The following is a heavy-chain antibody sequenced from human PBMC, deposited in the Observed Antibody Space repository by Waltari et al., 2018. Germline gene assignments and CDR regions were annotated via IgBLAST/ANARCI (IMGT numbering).Heavy chain of an antibody. J-gene: IGHJ3*01. CDR2: INSDGSDA. CDR3: AFSRGWSSPFGAYDT. V-gene: IGHV3-74*01. CDR1: GFAFSAYW. Sequence: EVQLVESGGGLVQPGGSLRLSCPASGFAFSAYWMHWVRQVPGKGLLWVSHINSDGSDASYADSVKGRFTISRDNAKNTLYLEMSSLRAEDTAVYYCAFSRGWSSPFGAYDTWGQGTMVSVSS. D-gene: IGHD6-19*01.